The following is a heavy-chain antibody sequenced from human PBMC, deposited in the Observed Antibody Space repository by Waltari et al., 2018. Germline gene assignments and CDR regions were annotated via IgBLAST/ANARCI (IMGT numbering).Heavy chain of an antibody. V-gene: IGHV4-38-2*02. CDR1: GYSISSGYY. CDR2: IYHSGNT. J-gene: IGHJ5*02. CDR3: ARDFSTMVQGVIITSGWFDP. D-gene: IGHD3-10*01. Sequence: QVQLQESGPGLVKPSETLSLTCAVSGYSISSGYYWGWIRQPPGKGLEWIGSIYHSGNTYYNPSLKSRVTISVDTSKNQFSLKLSSVTAADTAVYYCARDFSTMVQGVIITSGWFDPWGQGTLVTVSS.